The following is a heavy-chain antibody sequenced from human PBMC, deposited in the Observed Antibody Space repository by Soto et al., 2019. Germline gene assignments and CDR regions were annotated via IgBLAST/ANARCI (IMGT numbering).Heavy chain of an antibody. Sequence: SETLSLTCTVSGGSVSSGSYYWSWIRQPPGKGLEWIGYIYYSGSTNYNPSLKSRVTISVDTSKNQFSLKLSSVTAADTAMYYCARHVSYSSGPDYWGQGTLVTVSS. CDR1: GGSVSSGSYY. CDR2: IYYSGST. D-gene: IGHD6-19*01. J-gene: IGHJ4*02. CDR3: ARHVSYSSGPDY. V-gene: IGHV4-61*01.